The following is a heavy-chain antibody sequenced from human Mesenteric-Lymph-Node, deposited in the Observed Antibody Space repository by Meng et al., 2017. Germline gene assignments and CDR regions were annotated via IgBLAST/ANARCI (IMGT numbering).Heavy chain of an antibody. CDR2: IYHSGST. CDR3: ARDPTGGEDHQRV. J-gene: IGHJ4*02. Sequence: GQLQGRGPGVVRPSGTLSLTCAVPGGSISSSNWWSWVRQPPGKGLEWIGEIYHSGSTNYNPSLKSRVTMSVDNSKNQFSLKLNSMTAADTAVYYCARDPTGGEDHQRVWGQGTLVTVSS. CDR1: GGSISSSNW. V-gene: IGHV4-4*02. D-gene: IGHD1-14*01.